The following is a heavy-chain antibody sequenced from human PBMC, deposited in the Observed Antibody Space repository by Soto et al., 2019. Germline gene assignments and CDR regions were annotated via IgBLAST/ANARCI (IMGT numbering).Heavy chain of an antibody. CDR3: ARDFKGSYDYESYYGMDV. J-gene: IGHJ6*02. V-gene: IGHV1-18*01. CDR2: ISAYNGNT. D-gene: IGHD1-26*01. Sequence: QVQLVQSGAEVKKPGASVKVSCKASGYTFTSYGISWVRQAPGQGLEWMGWISAYNGNTNYAQKLQGRVTMTTDTATSTAYMELRSLRSDDTAVNYCARDFKGSYDYESYYGMDVWGQGTTVTVSS. CDR1: GYTFTSYG.